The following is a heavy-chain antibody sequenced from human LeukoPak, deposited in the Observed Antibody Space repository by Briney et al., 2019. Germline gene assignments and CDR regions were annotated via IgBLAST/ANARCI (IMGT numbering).Heavy chain of an antibody. V-gene: IGHV3-7*01. CDR3: AREYCSSTSCSLVDY. Sequence: GGSLRLSCAASGFTLSSYWMTWVRQAPGKGLEWVANIKQDGSEKYYVDSVEGRFTISRDNAKNSLYLQMNSLRAEDTAVYYCAREYCSSTSCSLVDYWGQGTLVTVSS. D-gene: IGHD2-2*01. J-gene: IGHJ4*02. CDR1: GFTLSSYW. CDR2: IKQDGSEK.